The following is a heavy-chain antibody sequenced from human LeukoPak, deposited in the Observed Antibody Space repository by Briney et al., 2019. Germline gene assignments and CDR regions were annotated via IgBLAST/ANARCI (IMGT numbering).Heavy chain of an antibody. CDR1: GYSISSGYY. D-gene: IGHD5-18*01. CDR3: ARSAMVWSGTYFDY. V-gene: IGHV4-38-2*02. Sequence: SETLSLTCTDSGYSISSGYYWGWIRQPPGKGLEWIGSIYHSGSTYYNPSLKSRVTISVDTSKNQFSLKLSSVTAADTAVYYCARSAMVWSGTYFDYWGQGTLVTVSS. CDR2: IYHSGST. J-gene: IGHJ4*02.